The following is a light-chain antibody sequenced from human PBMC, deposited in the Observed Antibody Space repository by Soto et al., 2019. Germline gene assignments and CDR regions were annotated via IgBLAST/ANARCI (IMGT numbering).Light chain of an antibody. CDR2: DVS. V-gene: IGLV2-14*03. CDR1: SSXIGGYNY. CDR3: SSYTRTSTLYV. Sequence: QSALTQPASVSGSPGQSITISCTGTSSXIGGYNYVSWYQQLPGKVPKLIIYDVSNRPSGVSDRFSGSKSGNAASLTISGLQAEDEADYYCSSYTRTSTLYVFGTGTKVTVL. J-gene: IGLJ1*01.